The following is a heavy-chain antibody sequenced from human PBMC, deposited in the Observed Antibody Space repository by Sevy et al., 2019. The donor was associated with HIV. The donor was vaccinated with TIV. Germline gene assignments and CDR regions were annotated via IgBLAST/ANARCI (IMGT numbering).Heavy chain of an antibody. CDR3: ARGEYCSSTTCSYFDY. J-gene: IGHJ4*02. CDR2: ISSSSNFI. V-gene: IGHV3-21*01. D-gene: IGHD2-2*01. CDR1: GFTFSSYS. Sequence: GGSLRLSCAASGFTFSSYSINWVRQAPGKGLEWVSSISSSSNFIYYADSVKGRFTISRDNAKNSLYLQVPSLRAEDTAVYYCARGEYCSSTTCSYFDYWGQGTLVTVSS.